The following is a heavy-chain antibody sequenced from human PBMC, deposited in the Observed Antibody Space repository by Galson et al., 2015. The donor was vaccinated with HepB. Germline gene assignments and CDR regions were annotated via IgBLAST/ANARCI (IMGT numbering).Heavy chain of an antibody. J-gene: IGHJ5*02. CDR1: GFTFSSYS. D-gene: IGHD6-13*01. Sequence: SLRLSCAASGFTFSSYSMNWVRQAPGKGLEWVSSISSSSSYIYYADSVKGRFTISRDNAKNSLYLQMNSLRAEDTAVYYCARGSQPAARVGRFDPWGQGTLVTVSS. CDR3: ARGSQPAARVGRFDP. V-gene: IGHV3-21*01. CDR2: ISSSSSYI.